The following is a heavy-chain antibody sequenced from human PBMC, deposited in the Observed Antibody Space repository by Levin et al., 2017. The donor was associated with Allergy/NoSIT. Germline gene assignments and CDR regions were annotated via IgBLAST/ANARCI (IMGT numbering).Heavy chain of an antibody. Sequence: SQTLSLPCTVSGGSISGGGYHWTWIRQHPEKGLEWIGYIYYSGSTFYNPSLKSRLMISVDTAKNQFSLNVSSVTAADTAVYYCAREDGSTFDFWGQGALVTVAS. V-gene: IGHV4-31*03. D-gene: IGHD2-2*03. CDR1: GGSISGGGYH. CDR2: IYYSGST. CDR3: AREDGSTFDF. J-gene: IGHJ4*02.